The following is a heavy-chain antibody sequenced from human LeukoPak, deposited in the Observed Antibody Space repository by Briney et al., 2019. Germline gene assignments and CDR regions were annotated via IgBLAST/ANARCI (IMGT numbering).Heavy chain of an antibody. V-gene: IGHV4-4*08. Sequence: SETLSLTCSVSGGSINSYCWSWIRQPPGKGLEWIGYIFHSGRTSYNPSLQSRVTISVDPSKNQFSLKLSSVTAADTAVYYCARPLSEGATRTGFDCWGQGTLVTVSS. CDR1: GGSINSYC. D-gene: IGHD1-26*01. CDR2: IFHSGRT. CDR3: ARPLSEGATRTGFDC. J-gene: IGHJ4*02.